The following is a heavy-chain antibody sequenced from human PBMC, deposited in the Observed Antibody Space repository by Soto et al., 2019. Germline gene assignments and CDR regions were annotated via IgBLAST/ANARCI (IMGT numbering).Heavy chain of an antibody. J-gene: IGHJ3*02. V-gene: IGHV3-9*01. CDR3: AKDLRGEGAFDAFDI. CDR2: ISWNSGSI. Sequence: EVQLVESGGGLVQPGRSLRLSCAASGFTLDDYAMNWVRQAPGKGLEWVSGISWNSGSIVYADSVKGRFTISRDNAKNSLYLQMNSLRAEDTALYYCAKDLRGEGAFDAFDILCQGTMVTVSS. CDR1: GFTLDDYA. D-gene: IGHD4-17*01.